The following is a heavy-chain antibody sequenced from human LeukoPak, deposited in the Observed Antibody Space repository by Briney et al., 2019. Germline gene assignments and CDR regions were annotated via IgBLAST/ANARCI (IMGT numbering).Heavy chain of an antibody. V-gene: IGHV4-61*02. CDR1: GNSISSGDNY. CDR3: ARTRYYYNSRSYGAPYYFDY. D-gene: IGHD3-10*01. Sequence: SETLSLTCTVSGNSISSGDNYWSWIRQPAGKGLEWIGRIYTSGSTNYNPSLKSRVTISVDTSKNQFSLKLSSVTAADTAVYYCARTRYYYNSRSYGAPYYFDYWGQGTLVTVSS. J-gene: IGHJ4*02. CDR2: IYTSGST.